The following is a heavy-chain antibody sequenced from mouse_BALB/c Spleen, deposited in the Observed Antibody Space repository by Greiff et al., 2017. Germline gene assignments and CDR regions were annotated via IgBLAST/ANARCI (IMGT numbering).Heavy chain of an antibody. Sequence: EVQGVESGGGLVQPGGSLKLSCAASGFTFSSYTMSWVRQTPEKRLEWVAYISNGGGSTYYPDTVKGRFTISRDNAKNTLYLQMSSLKSEDTAMYYCARLSYGNYGYFDYWGQGTTLTVSS. J-gene: IGHJ2*01. CDR3: ARLSYGNYGYFDY. V-gene: IGHV5-12-2*01. CDR1: GFTFSSYT. CDR2: ISNGGGST. D-gene: IGHD2-10*02.